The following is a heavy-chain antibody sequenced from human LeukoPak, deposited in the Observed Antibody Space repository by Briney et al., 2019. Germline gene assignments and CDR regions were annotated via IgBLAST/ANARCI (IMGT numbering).Heavy chain of an antibody. D-gene: IGHD2-2*02. CDR3: ARVGRYCSSTSRYTSVDYYYMDV. CDR1: GGTFSSYA. Sequence: SVKVSCKASGGTFSSYAISWVRQAPGQGLEWMGGIIPIFGTANYAQKFQGRVTITTDESTSTAYMELSSLRSEDTAVYYCARVGRYCSSTSRYTSVDYYYMDVWGKGTTVTVSS. CDR2: IIPIFGTA. V-gene: IGHV1-69*05. J-gene: IGHJ6*03.